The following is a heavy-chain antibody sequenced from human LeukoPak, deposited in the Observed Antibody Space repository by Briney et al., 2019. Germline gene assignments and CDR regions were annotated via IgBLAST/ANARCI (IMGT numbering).Heavy chain of an antibody. CDR2: IIPIFGTA. CDR3: ARDYGANIAFDI. D-gene: IGHD2/OR15-2a*01. Sequence: SVKVSCKASGGTFSSYAISWVRQAPGQGLEWMGGIIPIFGTADYAQKFQGRVTITADKSTSTAYMELSSLRSEDTAVYYCARDYGANIAFDIWGQGTMVTVSS. CDR1: GGTFSSYA. V-gene: IGHV1-69*06. J-gene: IGHJ3*02.